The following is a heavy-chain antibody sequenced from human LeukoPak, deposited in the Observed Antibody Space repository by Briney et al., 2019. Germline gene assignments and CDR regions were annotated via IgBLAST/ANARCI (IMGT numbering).Heavy chain of an antibody. Sequence: GRSLRLSCAASGFTFSSYAMHWVRQAPGKGLEWVAVISYDGSNKYYADSVKGRFTISRDNSKNTLYLQMNSLRAEDTAVYYCARGRYYYGSGSYPDYGMDVWGQGTTVTVSS. CDR2: ISYDGSNK. CDR3: ARGRYYYGSGSYPDYGMDV. CDR1: GFTFSSYA. V-gene: IGHV3-30-3*01. D-gene: IGHD3-10*01. J-gene: IGHJ6*02.